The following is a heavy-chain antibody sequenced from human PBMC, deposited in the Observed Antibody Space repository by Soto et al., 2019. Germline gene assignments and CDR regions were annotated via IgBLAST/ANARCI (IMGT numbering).Heavy chain of an antibody. V-gene: IGHV3-23*01. J-gene: IGHJ6*02. CDR2: IIDSGAST. CDR3: AKGRSYYYYYGVDV. CDR1: GFTFSSCA. Sequence: EVQLLESGGGLVQPGGSLRLSCAASGFTFSSCAMGWVRQAPGKGLEWVSDIIDSGASTYYADSVQGRFTISRDNSKSTRYLQMNSLRAEDTALYYCAKGRSYYYYYGVDVWGQGTTVTVSS.